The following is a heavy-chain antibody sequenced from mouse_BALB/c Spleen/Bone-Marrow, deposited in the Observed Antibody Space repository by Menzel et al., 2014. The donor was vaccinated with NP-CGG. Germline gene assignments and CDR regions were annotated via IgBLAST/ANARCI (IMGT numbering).Heavy chain of an antibody. V-gene: IGHV1-14*01. Sequence: QLQESGPELVKPGASVKMSCKASGYTFTSYVMHWVKQKPGQGLEWIGYINPYNDGTKYNEKFKGKATLTSDKSSSTAYMELSSLTSEDSAVYYCTLYLFAYWGQGTLVTVSA. CDR2: INPYNDGT. CDR3: TLYLFAY. CDR1: GYTFTSYV. D-gene: IGHD1-3*01. J-gene: IGHJ3*01.